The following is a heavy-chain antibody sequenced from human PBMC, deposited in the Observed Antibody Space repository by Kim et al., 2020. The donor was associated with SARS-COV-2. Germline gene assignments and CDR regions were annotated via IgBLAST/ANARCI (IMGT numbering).Heavy chain of an antibody. J-gene: IGHJ4*01. V-gene: IGHV4-39*01. CDR3: ARHRASSWEADFDY. D-gene: IGHD1-26*01. Sequence: SETLSFTCTVSGGSISTTTYYWGWIRQPPGKGLEWIGSIYYSGSTYYNPSLKSPVTISIDTSKNQFSLRLSSVTAADTAVYYCARHRASSWEADFDYWG. CDR1: GGSISTTTYY. CDR2: IYYSGST.